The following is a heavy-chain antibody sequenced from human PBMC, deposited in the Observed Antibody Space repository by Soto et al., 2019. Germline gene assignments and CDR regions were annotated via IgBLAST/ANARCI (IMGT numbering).Heavy chain of an antibody. CDR3: ARAIPNSQGYYYYGMDV. V-gene: IGHV1-46*01. J-gene: IGHJ6*02. CDR1: GYTFTSYY. D-gene: IGHD1-7*01. CDR2: INPSGGST. Sequence: ASVKVSCKASGYTFTSYYMHWVLQAPGQGLEWMGIINPSGGSTSYAQKFQGRVTMTRDTSTSTVYMELSSLRSEDTAVYYCARAIPNSQGYYYYGMDVWGQGTTVTVSS.